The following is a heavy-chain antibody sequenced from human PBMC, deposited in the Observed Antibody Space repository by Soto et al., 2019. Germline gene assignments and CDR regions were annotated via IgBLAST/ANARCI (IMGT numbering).Heavy chain of an antibody. Sequence: GESLKISCAASGFTFGSYWMSWVRQAPGKGLEWVANIKQDGSEKYYVDSVKGRFTISRDNAKNSLYLQMNSLRAEDTAVYYCARDLGKYWGQGTRVPVSS. CDR1: GFTFGSYW. J-gene: IGHJ4*02. CDR3: ARDLGKY. V-gene: IGHV3-7*01. CDR2: IKQDGSEK.